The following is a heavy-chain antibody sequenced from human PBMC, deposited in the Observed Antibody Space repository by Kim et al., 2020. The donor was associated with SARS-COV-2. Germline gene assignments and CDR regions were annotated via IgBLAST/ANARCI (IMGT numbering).Heavy chain of an antibody. J-gene: IGHJ4*02. Sequence: GGSLRLSCAASGFTFSNAWMSWVRQAPGKGLEWVGRIKSKTDDGTTDYAAPVKGRFTISRDDSKNTLYLQMNSLKTEDTAVYYCTTDPGGGFDWGQGTLVTVSS. CDR2: IKSKTDDGTT. D-gene: IGHD3-16*01. CDR1: GFTFSNAW. CDR3: TTDPGGGFD. V-gene: IGHV3-15*01.